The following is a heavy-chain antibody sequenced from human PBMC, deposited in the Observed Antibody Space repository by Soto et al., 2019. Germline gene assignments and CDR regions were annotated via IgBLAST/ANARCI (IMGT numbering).Heavy chain of an antibody. Sequence: ASVKVSCKASGYTFTSYAMHWVRQAPGQRLEWMGWINAGNGNTKYSQKFQGRVTITRDTSASTAYMELSSLRSEDTAVYYCARDLGGAQAGFDYWGEGTLVTVSS. V-gene: IGHV1-3*01. CDR3: ARDLGGAQAGFDY. CDR1: GYTFTSYA. D-gene: IGHD1-26*01. CDR2: INAGNGNT. J-gene: IGHJ4*02.